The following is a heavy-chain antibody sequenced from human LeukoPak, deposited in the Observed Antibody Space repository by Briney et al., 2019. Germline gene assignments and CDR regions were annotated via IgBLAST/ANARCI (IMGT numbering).Heavy chain of an antibody. Sequence: ASVKVSCKASGYTFTSFGITWVRQAPGQGLEWMGWITTYNGNTNYAPKFQDRVSMTIDTSTNTAYMELSSLRSEDTAVYYCARGRRPIVVVPDDIHKPLNYFDPWGQGTLVTVSS. CDR3: ARGRRPIVVVPDDIHKPLNYFDP. D-gene: IGHD2-2*01. CDR1: GYTFTSFG. CDR2: ITTYNGNT. J-gene: IGHJ5*02. V-gene: IGHV1-18*01.